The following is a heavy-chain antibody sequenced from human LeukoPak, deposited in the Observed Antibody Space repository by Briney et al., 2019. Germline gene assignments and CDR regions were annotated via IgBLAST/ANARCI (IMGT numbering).Heavy chain of an antibody. CDR2: IYHSGST. CDR1: GGSISSGGYY. Sequence: SETLSLTCTVSGGSISSGGYYWSWIRQPPGKGLEWIGYIYHSGSTYYNPSLKSRVTISVDRSKNQFSLKLSSVTAADTAVYYCARGRIAAAATNWFDPWGQGTLVTVSS. D-gene: IGHD6-13*01. V-gene: IGHV4-30-2*01. CDR3: ARGRIAAAATNWFDP. J-gene: IGHJ5*02.